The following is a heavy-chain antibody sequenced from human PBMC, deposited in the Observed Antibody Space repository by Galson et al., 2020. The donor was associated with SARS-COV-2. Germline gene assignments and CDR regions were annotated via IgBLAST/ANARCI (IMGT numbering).Heavy chain of an antibody. V-gene: IGHV4-59*01. D-gene: IGHD4-17*01. CDR2: ISYRGST. CDR1: DVAMTSYY. J-gene: IGHJ6*02. Sequence: ETSETLSLTCSVADVAMTSYYWSWIRQPPGKGLEWIGYISYRGSTSYNPSLRSRVTILVDLSKNQFSLNLSSVTAADTAVYYCARDPAPLYGDNYYYGMAVWGRGTTVTVSS. CDR3: ARDPAPLYGDNYYYGMAV.